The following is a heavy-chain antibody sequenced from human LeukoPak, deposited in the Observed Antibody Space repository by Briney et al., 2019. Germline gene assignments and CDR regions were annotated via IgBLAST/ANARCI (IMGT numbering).Heavy chain of an antibody. V-gene: IGHV4-34*01. CDR1: GGSFSGYY. CDR3: ARGGYYGSGNDFRFDP. CDR2: IDHSGST. D-gene: IGHD3-10*01. J-gene: IGHJ5*02. Sequence: SETLSLTCAVYGGSFSGYYWSWIRQPPGKGLEWIGEIDHSGSTNYNPSLKSRVTISVDTSKNQFSLKLNSVTAADTAVYYCARGGYYGSGNDFRFDPWGQGTLVTVSS.